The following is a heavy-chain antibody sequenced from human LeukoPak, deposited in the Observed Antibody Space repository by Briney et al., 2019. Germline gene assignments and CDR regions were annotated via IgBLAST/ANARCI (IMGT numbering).Heavy chain of an antibody. CDR3: ARERGVLTGYANDAFDI. CDR2: IYYSGST. CDR1: GGSISSYY. Sequence: SETLSLTCTVSGGSISSYYWSWIRQPPGKGLEWIGYIYYSGSTNYNPSLKSRVTISVDTSKNQFSLKLSSVTAADTAVYYCARERGVLTGYANDAFDIWGQGTMVTVSS. D-gene: IGHD3-9*01. V-gene: IGHV4-59*12. J-gene: IGHJ3*02.